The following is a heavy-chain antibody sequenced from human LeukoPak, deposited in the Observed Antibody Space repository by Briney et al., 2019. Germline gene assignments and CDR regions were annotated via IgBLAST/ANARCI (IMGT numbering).Heavy chain of an antibody. CDR2: INPNSGGT. CDR1: GYTFTGYY. D-gene: IGHD4-17*01. Sequence: ASVKVSCKASGYTFTGYYMHWVRQAPGQGLEWMGWINPNSGGTNYAQKFQGGVTMTRDRTISTAYMELSRLRSDGTAVYYCARDGYGDYLEYFDSWGQGTLVTVSS. CDR3: ARDGYGDYLEYFDS. J-gene: IGHJ4*02. V-gene: IGHV1-2*02.